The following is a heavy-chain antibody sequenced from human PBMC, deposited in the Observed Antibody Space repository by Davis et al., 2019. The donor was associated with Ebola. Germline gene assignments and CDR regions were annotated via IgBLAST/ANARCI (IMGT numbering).Heavy chain of an antibody. D-gene: IGHD1-26*01. J-gene: IGHJ3*02. CDR2: IYYSGGT. Sequence: MPSETLSLTCTVSGGSISSSSYYWGWIRQPPGKGLEWIANIYYSGGTYYNPSLKSRVTISVDTSKNQFSLKLSSVTAADTAVYYCARTGIVGTSTTASDIWGQGTKVTVSS. V-gene: IGHV4-39*01. CDR1: GGSISSSSYY. CDR3: ARTGIVGTSTTASDI.